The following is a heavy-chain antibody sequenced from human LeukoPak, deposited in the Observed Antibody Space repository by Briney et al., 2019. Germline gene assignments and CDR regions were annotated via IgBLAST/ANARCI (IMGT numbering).Heavy chain of an antibody. Sequence: GGSQRLSCAASGFTFSSHAMSWVRQAPGKGLEWVSTVSGSGDGRYYADSVKGRFTISRDNSKNTLHLQMNSLRAEDTAIYYCAQDGEGSGSSWVVTIDHWGQGTLVTVSS. V-gene: IGHV3-23*01. J-gene: IGHJ4*02. CDR2: VSGSGDGR. CDR3: AQDGEGSGSSWVVTIDH. CDR1: GFTFSSHA. D-gene: IGHD3-10*01.